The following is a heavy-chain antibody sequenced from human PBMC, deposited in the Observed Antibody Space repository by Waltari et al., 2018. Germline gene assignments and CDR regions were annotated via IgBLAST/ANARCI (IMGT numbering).Heavy chain of an antibody. D-gene: IGHD6-19*01. CDR3: AKDQRYSSGWYGHYYYYYMDV. CDR1: GFTFSSYA. Sequence: EVQLLESGGGLVQPGGSLRLSCAASGFTFSSYAMSWVRQAPGKGLEWVSAIRCSGCSLSYADSVKGRFTISRDNSKNTLYLQMNSLRAEDTAVYYCAKDQRYSSGWYGHYYYYYMDVWGKGTTVTVSS. CDR2: IRCSGCSL. J-gene: IGHJ6*03. V-gene: IGHV3-23*01.